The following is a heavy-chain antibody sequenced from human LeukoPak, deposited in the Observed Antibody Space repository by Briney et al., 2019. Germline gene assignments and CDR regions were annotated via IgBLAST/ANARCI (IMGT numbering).Heavy chain of an antibody. CDR3: ARDVWTGVAVSDY. Sequence: GGSLGLSCVASGFTFSSYWMTWVRQAPGKGLEWLANIKEDGSIQYYLDSVRGRFTISRDNAKTSVYLQLNSLRADDTAVYYCARDVWTGVAVSDYWGQGTLVTVSS. V-gene: IGHV3-7*01. CDR1: GFTFSSYW. J-gene: IGHJ4*02. D-gene: IGHD6-19*01. CDR2: IKEDGSIQ.